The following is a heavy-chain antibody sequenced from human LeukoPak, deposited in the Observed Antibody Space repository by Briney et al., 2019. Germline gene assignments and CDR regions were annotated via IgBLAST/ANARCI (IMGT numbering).Heavy chain of an antibody. V-gene: IGHV3-30*04. Sequence: GGSPRLSCVASGFTFSRYVINWVRQAPGKGLEWVAVISKDGSDEYYADSVKGRFTVSRDPSKNSLYLQMNNLRGEDTAVYYCARAAPVRGVAFFDYWGQGTLITVSS. CDR2: ISKDGSDE. CDR1: GFTFSRYV. CDR3: ARAAPVRGVAFFDY. J-gene: IGHJ4*02. D-gene: IGHD3-10*01.